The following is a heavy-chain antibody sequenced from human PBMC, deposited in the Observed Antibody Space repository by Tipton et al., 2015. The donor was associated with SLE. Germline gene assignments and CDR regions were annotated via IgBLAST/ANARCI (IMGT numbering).Heavy chain of an antibody. V-gene: IGHV4-39*07. Sequence: TLSLTCTVSGGSISSSSYYWGWIRQPPGKWLEWIRSIYYSGSTYYNPSLKSRVTIYLDTSKSQFSLKLSSVTAADTAVYYCARGGVLGFHPSAFDIWGQGTMVTVSS. CDR1: GGSISSSSYY. CDR2: IYYSGST. CDR3: ARGGVLGFHPSAFDI. D-gene: IGHD3-10*01. J-gene: IGHJ3*02.